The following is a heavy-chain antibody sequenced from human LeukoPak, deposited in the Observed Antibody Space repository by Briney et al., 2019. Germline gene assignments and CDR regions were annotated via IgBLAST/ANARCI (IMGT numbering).Heavy chain of an antibody. V-gene: IGHV1-69*13. CDR3: ARSPAYYYDSSGYYRLDY. Sequence: SVKVSCKASGGTFSSYAISWVRQAPGQGLEWMGGIIPIFGTANYAQKFQGRVTITADEPTSTAYMELSSLRSEDTAVYYCARSPAYYYDSSGYYRLDYWGQGTLVTVSS. D-gene: IGHD3-22*01. J-gene: IGHJ4*02. CDR2: IIPIFGTA. CDR1: GGTFSSYA.